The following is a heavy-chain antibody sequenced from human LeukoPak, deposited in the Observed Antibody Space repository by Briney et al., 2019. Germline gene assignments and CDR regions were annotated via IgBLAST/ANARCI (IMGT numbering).Heavy chain of an antibody. CDR3: ARRIPPLRFLEWLLFDY. CDR2: IYWDDHK. CDR1: GFSLSTSGVG. J-gene: IGHJ4*02. V-gene: IGHV2-5*02. Sequence: SGPTLVKPTQTLTLTCTFSGFSLSTSGVGVGWIRQPPGKALEWLALIYWDDHKRYSPSLKSRLTITKDTSKNQVVLTMTNMDPVDTATYYCARRIPPLRFLEWLLFDYWGQGTLVTVSS. D-gene: IGHD3-3*01.